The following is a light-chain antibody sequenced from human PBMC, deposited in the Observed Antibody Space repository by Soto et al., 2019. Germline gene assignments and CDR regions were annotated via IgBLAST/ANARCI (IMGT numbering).Light chain of an antibody. CDR2: EVS. CDR3: SSFAGSINVI. J-gene: IGLJ2*01. V-gene: IGLV2-8*01. Sequence: QSALTQPPSASGSPGQSVTFSCIGTSSDVGAYNYVSWYQQHPGKAPKLMIYEVSKRPSGVPDRFSGSKSANTASLTVSGLQAEDEAADYCSSFAGSINVIFGGGTKLTVL. CDR1: SSDVGAYNY.